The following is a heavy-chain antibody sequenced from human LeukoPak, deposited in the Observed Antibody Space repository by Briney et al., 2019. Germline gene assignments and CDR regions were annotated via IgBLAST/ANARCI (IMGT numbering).Heavy chain of an antibody. D-gene: IGHD3-22*01. CDR3: ARKSSGYYFDY. Sequence: SGPTLVNPTQTLTLTCTFSGFSLSTSGMRVSWIRQPPGKALEWLARIDWDDEKFYSTSLKTRLTISKDTSKNQVVLIMTNMDPVDTATYYCARKSSGYYFDYWGQGTLVTVS. CDR1: GFSLSTSGMR. CDR2: IDWDDEK. J-gene: IGHJ4*02. V-gene: IGHV2-70*04.